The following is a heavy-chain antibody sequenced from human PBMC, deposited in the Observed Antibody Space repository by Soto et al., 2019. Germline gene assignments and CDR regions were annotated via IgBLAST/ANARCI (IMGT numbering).Heavy chain of an antibody. Sequence: EVQLVESGGGLAQPGGSLRLSCAAFGFTYNSYDMHWVRRVPGKGLEWVSSMGGAGAREYAGSVKGRFIISRDNAKNSLYLQMDNLRAGDTAVYYCTRAAFGDGMDLWGQGTPVTVS. D-gene: IGHD3-10*01. CDR1: GFTYNSYD. V-gene: IGHV3-13*01. CDR3: TRAAFGDGMDL. CDR2: MGGAGAR. J-gene: IGHJ6*02.